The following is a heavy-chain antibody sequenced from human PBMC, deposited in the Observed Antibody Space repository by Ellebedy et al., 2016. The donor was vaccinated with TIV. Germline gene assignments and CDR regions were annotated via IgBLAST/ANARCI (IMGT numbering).Heavy chain of an antibody. Sequence: GESLKISXAASGFTFSGSAMHWVRQASGKGLEWVGRIRSKANSYATAYAASVKGRFTISRDDSKNTAYLQMNSLKTEDTAVYYCTSLNRLVAANNWFDPWGQGTLVTVSS. V-gene: IGHV3-73*01. CDR3: TSLNRLVAANNWFDP. CDR2: IRSKANSYAT. J-gene: IGHJ5*02. CDR1: GFTFSGSA. D-gene: IGHD2-15*01.